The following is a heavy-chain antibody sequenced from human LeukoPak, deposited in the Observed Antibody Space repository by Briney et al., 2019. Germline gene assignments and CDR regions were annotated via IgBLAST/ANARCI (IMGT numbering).Heavy chain of an antibody. J-gene: IGHJ4*02. V-gene: IGHV4-59*01. CDR3: ARCGGYASPIGY. Sequence: SETLSLTCTLSGRSIGTYYWSWIRQPPGKGLEWIGYIYHSGSTNYNPSLKSRVTISVDTSKNQFSLKLSSVTAADTAVYYCARCGGYASPIGYWGQGALVTVSS. D-gene: IGHD5-12*01. CDR1: GRSIGTYY. CDR2: IYHSGST.